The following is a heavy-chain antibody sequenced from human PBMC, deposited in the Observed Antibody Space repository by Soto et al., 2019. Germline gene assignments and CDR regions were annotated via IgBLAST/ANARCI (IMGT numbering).Heavy chain of an antibody. Sequence: PSETLSLTCTVSGDSISSSSYYWGWVRQPPGKGLEWIGYIYYSGSTNYNPSLKSRVTISVDTSKNQFSLKLSSVTAADTAVYYCARGVGATLGYWGQGTLVTVSS. V-gene: IGHV4-61*05. J-gene: IGHJ4*02. D-gene: IGHD1-26*01. CDR3: ARGVGATLGY. CDR2: IYYSGST. CDR1: GDSISSSSYY.